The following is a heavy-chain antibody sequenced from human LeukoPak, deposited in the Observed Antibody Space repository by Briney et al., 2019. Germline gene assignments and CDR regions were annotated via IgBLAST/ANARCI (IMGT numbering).Heavy chain of an antibody. J-gene: IGHJ4*02. V-gene: IGHV3-21*01. D-gene: IGHD3-16*01. CDR1: GFTFSSYC. CDR3: AIGGTRLITTSSLDY. Sequence: GGSLRLSCAASGFTFSSYCMNWVRQAPGKGLEWVASISSSSSYIYYAHSVKGRFTISRDNAKTSLYVQMNCLRAGHTSVFYCAIGGTRLITTSSLDYWGQGTLATVSP. CDR2: ISSSSSYI.